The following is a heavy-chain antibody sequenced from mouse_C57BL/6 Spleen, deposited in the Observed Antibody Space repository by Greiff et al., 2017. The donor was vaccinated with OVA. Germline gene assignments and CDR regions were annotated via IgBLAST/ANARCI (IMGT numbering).Heavy chain of an antibody. CDR1: GYSFSSSW. D-gene: IGHD3-1*01. J-gene: IGHJ2*01. CDR3: APQLNY. V-gene: IGHV1-82*01. Sequence: VQLQQSGPELVKPGASVKISCKASGYSFSSSWMNWVKQRPGTGLEWIGRIYPGDGDTNYNGKFKGKATMTADKSSSTAYMQLSSLTSEDSAVYFCAPQLNYWGQGTTRTVSS. CDR2: IYPGDGDT.